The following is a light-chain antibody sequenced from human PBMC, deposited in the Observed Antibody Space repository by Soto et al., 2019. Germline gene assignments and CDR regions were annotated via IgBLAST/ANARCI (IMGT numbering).Light chain of an antibody. CDR3: SSYAGSNNVV. J-gene: IGLJ2*01. CDR1: SSDVGGYNY. Sequence: QSALTQPPSASGSPGQSVTISCTGTSSDVGGYNYVSWYQQHPGKAPKLMIYEVSKRPSGVPDRFSGSKSGNTASLTVSGLQADDEADYYCSSYAGSNNVVFVGGTKLTVL. CDR2: EVS. V-gene: IGLV2-8*01.